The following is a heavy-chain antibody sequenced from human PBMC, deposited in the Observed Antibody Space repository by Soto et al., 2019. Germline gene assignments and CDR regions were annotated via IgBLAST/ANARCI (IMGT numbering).Heavy chain of an antibody. Sequence: SVKVSCKASGYPFRNYGINWLRQAPGQGLEWMGWISVYNGNTQYAQNLQGRVTVTTDTSTNTAYMELTSLRSDDTAVYYCARDRRLGAGVWFDPWGQGTPVTVSS. CDR1: GYPFRNYG. D-gene: IGHD6-13*01. CDR2: ISVYNGNT. CDR3: ARDRRLGAGVWFDP. J-gene: IGHJ5*02. V-gene: IGHV1-18*01.